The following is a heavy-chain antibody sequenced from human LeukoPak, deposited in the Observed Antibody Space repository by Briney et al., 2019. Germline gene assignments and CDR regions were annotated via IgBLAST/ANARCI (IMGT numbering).Heavy chain of an antibody. CDR2: ISSGTSYI. D-gene: IGHD1-26*01. CDR1: GFTFNTYT. Sequence: KPGGSLRLSCAASGFTFNTYTMNWVRQAPGKGLEWVSSISSGTSYIYYADSVKGRFTISRDNAKNSLYLQMNSLRAEDTAVYYCAKRRSIVGATPTKYYFDYWGQGTLVTVSS. V-gene: IGHV3-21*04. J-gene: IGHJ4*02. CDR3: AKRRSIVGATPTKYYFDY.